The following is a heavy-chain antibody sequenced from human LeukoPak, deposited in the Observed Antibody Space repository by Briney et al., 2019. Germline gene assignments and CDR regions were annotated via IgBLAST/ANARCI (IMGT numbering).Heavy chain of an antibody. CDR2: ISHDSGVR. J-gene: IGHJ4*02. CDR1: GFIFSRDS. V-gene: IGHV3-48*01. D-gene: IGHD2-15*01. CDR3: VRDNPRCCGVVPANIDDY. Sequence: GGSLRLSCEASGFIFSRDSMNWVRQAPGKGLEWISYISHDSGVRYYADSVRGRFTISRDNAKNSLHLQMHSLRAEDTAVYYCVRDNPRCCGVVPANIDDYWGQGTLVTVSS.